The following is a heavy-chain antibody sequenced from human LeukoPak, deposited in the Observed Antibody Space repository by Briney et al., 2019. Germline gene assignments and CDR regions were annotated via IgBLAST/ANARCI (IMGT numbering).Heavy chain of an antibody. CDR3: AATDYYGSGSDRTYYFDY. J-gene: IGHJ4*02. CDR2: LYIGGNT. Sequence: GGSLRLSWAASGLSVSSNYMNWVRQAPGKGLEWVSALYIGGNTYYADSVKGRFTISRDNAKNSLYLQMNSLRAEDTAVYYCAATDYYGSGSDRTYYFDYWGQGTLVTVSS. V-gene: IGHV3-53*01. D-gene: IGHD3-10*01. CDR1: GLSVSSNY.